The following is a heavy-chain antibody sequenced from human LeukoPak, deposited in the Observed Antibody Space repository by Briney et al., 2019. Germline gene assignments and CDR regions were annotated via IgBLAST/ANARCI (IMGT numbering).Heavy chain of an antibody. J-gene: IGHJ4*02. CDR1: GFTVSGYY. CDR3: AIVPGNSRGCIC. V-gene: IGHV3-66*01. Sequence: SGGSLRLSCAASGFTVSGYYMSWVRQAPGKGLEWVSLIYSGGSTYYADSVKGRFTISRDISKNTLYLQMNSMRVEDTAVYFCAIVPGNSRGCICWGQGTLVTVSS. D-gene: IGHD6-19*01. CDR2: IYSGGST.